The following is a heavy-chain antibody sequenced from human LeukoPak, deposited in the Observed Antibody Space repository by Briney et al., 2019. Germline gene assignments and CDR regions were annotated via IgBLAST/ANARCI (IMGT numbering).Heavy chain of an antibody. CDR2: IYHSGST. J-gene: IGHJ2*01. Sequence: SGTLSLTCAVSGGSISSSNWWSWVRQPPGKGLEWIGEIYHSGSTNYNPSLKSRVTISVDKSKNQFSLKLSSVTAADTAVYYCARVGGYSSSPKLDWYLDLWGRGTLVTVSS. D-gene: IGHD6-13*01. CDR3: ARVGGYSSSPKLDWYLDL. V-gene: IGHV4-4*02. CDR1: GGSISSSNW.